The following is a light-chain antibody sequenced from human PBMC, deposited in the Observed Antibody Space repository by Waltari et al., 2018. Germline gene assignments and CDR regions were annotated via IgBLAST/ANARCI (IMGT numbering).Light chain of an antibody. CDR1: QSLLHFNGYNY. V-gene: IGKV2-28*01. CDR3: MQALQTPLT. J-gene: IGKJ4*01. Sequence: DIVVTQSPLSLPVTPGEPASISCRSSQSLLHFNGYNYVDWYLQKPGQSPQLLIYLGSNRASGVPDRFSGSGSGTDFTLKISRVEAEDVGVYYCMQALQTPLTFGGGTKVEIK. CDR2: LGS.